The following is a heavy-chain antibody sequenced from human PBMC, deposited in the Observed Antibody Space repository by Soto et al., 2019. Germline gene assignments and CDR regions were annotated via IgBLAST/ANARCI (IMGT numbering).Heavy chain of an antibody. D-gene: IGHD6-13*01. CDR2: IRSKANSYAT. CDR1: GFTFSGSA. CDR3: TTPKGSSSWYYYYYYMDV. Sequence: GGSLRLSCAASGFTFSGSAMHWVRQASGKGLEWVGRIRSKANSYATAYAASVKGRFTISRDDSKNTAYLQMNSLKTEDTAVYYCTTPKGSSSWYYYYYYMDVWGKGTTVTVSS. V-gene: IGHV3-73*01. J-gene: IGHJ6*03.